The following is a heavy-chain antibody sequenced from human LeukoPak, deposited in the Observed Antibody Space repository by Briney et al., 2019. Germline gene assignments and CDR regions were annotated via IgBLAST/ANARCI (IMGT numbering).Heavy chain of an antibody. CDR1: GFTFSSYW. CDR2: IKQDGSEK. V-gene: IGHV3-7*01. J-gene: IGHJ6*02. CDR3: ARDLWQPPYYYGMTS. Sequence: GGSLRLSCAASGFTFSSYWMSWVRQAPGKGLEWVANIKQDGSEKYYVDSVKGRFTISRDNAKNSLYLQMNSLRAEDTAVYYRARDLWQPPYYYGMTSGAKGPRSPSP. D-gene: IGHD6-13*01.